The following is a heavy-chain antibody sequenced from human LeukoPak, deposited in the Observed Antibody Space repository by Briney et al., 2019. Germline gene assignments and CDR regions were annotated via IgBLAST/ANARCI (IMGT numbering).Heavy chain of an antibody. Sequence: SETLSLTCIVSGGSISSYYWSWIRQPPGKGLEWIGYINYSGSTNYNPSLKSRVTISVDTSKNQFSLKLSSVTAADTAVYYCAREGSSGIRGHNSFDPWGQGTLVTVSS. D-gene: IGHD6-25*01. CDR3: AREGSSGIRGHNSFDP. V-gene: IGHV4-59*01. J-gene: IGHJ5*02. CDR1: GGSISSYY. CDR2: INYSGST.